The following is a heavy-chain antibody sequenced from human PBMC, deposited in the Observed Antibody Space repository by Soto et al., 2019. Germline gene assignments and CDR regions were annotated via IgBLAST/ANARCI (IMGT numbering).Heavy chain of an antibody. CDR1: GFTFTRYS. CDR2: ISSTTNYI. J-gene: IGHJ4*02. V-gene: IGHV3-21*01. CDR3: ARESEDLTSNFDY. Sequence: GGSLRLSCAASGFTFTRYSMNWVRQAPGKGLEWVSSISSTTNYIYYADSMKGRFTVSRDNAKNSVYLEMNSPSAEDTAVYYCARESEDLTSNFDYWGEGALVSVSS.